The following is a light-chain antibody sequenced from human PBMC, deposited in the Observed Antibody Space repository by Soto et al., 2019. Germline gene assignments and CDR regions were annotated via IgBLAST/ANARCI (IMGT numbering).Light chain of an antibody. CDR2: DVG. CDR3: SSYTSSITLV. CDR1: SSDVGGYNY. J-gene: IGLJ2*01. V-gene: IGLV2-14*03. Sequence: QSVLTQPASVSGSPGQSITISCTGTSSDVGGYNYVSWYQQHPGKAPKLMIYDVGNRPSGVSNRFSGSKSGNTASLSISGLQDEDEADYYCSSYTSSITLVFGGGTKLTVL.